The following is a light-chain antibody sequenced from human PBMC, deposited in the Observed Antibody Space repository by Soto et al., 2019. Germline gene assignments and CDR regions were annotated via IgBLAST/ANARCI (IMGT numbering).Light chain of an antibody. Sequence: DIQMTQSPSPLSSSVGDTVTITCRASQSVGNYLNWYQQKPGQAPKLLIFAASILQSGVPSRFSGSGSGTDFTLTISSLQPEDFATYFCQQTYTTPPTFGQGTKVEIK. CDR2: AAS. J-gene: IGKJ1*01. CDR3: QQTYTTPPT. CDR1: QSVGNY. V-gene: IGKV1-39*01.